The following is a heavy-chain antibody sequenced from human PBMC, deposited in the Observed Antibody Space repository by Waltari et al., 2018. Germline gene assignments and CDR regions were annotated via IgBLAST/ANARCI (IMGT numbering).Heavy chain of an antibody. CDR3: ARVPLPWYLDY. CDR2: INQDGNGL. V-gene: IGHV3-7*01. Sequence: EVQVVESGGGLVQPGGSLRLSCAASGLTFSHYWMTWVRRAPGKGLEWVANINQDGNGLHYVDSVRGRFTISRDNAKNSMFLQMNSLRAEDTAVYYCARVPLPWYLDYWGQGTLVTVSS. CDR1: GLTFSHYW. J-gene: IGHJ4*02.